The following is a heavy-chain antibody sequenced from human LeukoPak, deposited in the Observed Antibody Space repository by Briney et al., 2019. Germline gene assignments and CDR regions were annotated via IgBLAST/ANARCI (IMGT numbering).Heavy chain of an antibody. CDR1: GGSIGTYY. Sequence: SETLSLTCTVSGGSIGTYYWSWIRQPPGKGLEWIAYKYYSGSTNYNPSLKSRVTVSVDTSKNQFSLKLNSVTAPDTAVYYCARRPAYDSSGFDVWGQGTMVTVSS. J-gene: IGHJ3*01. CDR3: ARRPAYDSSGFDV. D-gene: IGHD3-22*01. CDR2: KYYSGST. V-gene: IGHV4-59*08.